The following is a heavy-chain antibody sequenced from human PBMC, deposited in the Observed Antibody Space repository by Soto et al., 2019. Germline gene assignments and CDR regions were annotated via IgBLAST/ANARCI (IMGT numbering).Heavy chain of an antibody. CDR1: GGSISSYH. CDR3: ARQGFGALHGRVDV. CDR2: VHYSWGS. Sequence: QVLLQESGPGLVKPSETLSLSCTVSGGSISSYHWSWIRQTPGKGLEWIGYVHYSWGSNYNPSLKSRVAISLDTSKSQFSLKLTSVTATDTAVYYCARQGFGALHGRVDVWGQGTTVTVSS. V-gene: IGHV4-59*08. D-gene: IGHD3-10*01. J-gene: IGHJ6*02.